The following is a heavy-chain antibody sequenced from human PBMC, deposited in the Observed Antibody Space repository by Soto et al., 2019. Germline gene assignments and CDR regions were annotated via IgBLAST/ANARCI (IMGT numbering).Heavy chain of an antibody. V-gene: IGHV4-31*03. CDR1: GGSISSGGYY. CDR3: ARDSSYCSGGSCYFNWFDP. CDR2: IYYSGST. Sequence: PSETLSLTCTVSGGSISSGGYYWSWIRQHPGKGLEWIGYIYYSGSTYYSPSLKSRVTISVDTSKNQFSLKLSSVTAADTAVYYCARDSSYCSGGSCYFNWFDPWGQGTLVTVSS. J-gene: IGHJ5*02. D-gene: IGHD2-15*01.